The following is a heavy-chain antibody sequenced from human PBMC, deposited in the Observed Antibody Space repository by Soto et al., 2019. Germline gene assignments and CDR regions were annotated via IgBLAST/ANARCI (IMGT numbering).Heavy chain of an antibody. J-gene: IGHJ5*02. CDR1: GGSISSSNW. CDR3: ARDHSWFGELLTGHRYNWFDP. Sequence: SETLSLTCAVSGGSISSSNWWSLVRHPPGKGLEWIGEIYHSGSTNYNPSLKSRVTISVDKSKNQFSLKLSSVTAADTAVYYCARDHSWFGELLTGHRYNWFDPWGQGTLVTVSS. CDR2: IYHSGST. V-gene: IGHV4-4*02. D-gene: IGHD3-10*01.